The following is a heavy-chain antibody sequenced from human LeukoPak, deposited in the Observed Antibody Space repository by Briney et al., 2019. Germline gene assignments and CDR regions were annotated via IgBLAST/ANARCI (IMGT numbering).Heavy chain of an antibody. D-gene: IGHD5-24*01. J-gene: IGHJ4*02. CDR3: ARALGRDGYNY. V-gene: IGHV1-69*05. CDR1: GGTFSSYA. Sequence: VASVKVSCKASGGTFSSYAISWVRQAPGQGLEWMGRIIPIFGTANYAQKFQGRVTITTDESTSTAYMELSSLRSEDTAVYYCARALGRDGYNYWGQGTLVTVSS. CDR2: IIPIFGTA.